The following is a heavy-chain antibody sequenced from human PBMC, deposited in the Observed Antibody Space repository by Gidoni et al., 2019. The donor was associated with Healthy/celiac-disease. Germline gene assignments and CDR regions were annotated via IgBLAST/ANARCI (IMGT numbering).Heavy chain of an antibody. J-gene: IGHJ5*02. V-gene: IGHV3-30-3*01. CDR1: GFTFSRYA. D-gene: IGHD6-13*01. Sequence: QVQLVESGGGVVQPGRSLRFYCAASGFTFSRYAMQCVPQAPGKGLEWVAVISYDGSNKYYADSVKGRFTISRDNSKNTLYLQMNSLRAEDTAVYYCARGIAAAAIPTFDPWGQGTLVTVSS. CDR2: ISYDGSNK. CDR3: ARGIAAAAIPTFDP.